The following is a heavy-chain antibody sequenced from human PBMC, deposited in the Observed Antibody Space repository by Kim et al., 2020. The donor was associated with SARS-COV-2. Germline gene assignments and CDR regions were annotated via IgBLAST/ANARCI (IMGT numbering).Heavy chain of an antibody. Sequence: GGSLRLSCAASGFTFSSYWMSWVRQAPGKGLEWVANIKQDGSEKYYVDSVKGRFTISRDNAKNSLYLQMNSLRAEDTAVYYCARVPRISDYVWGSYRPYYYYGMDVWGQGTTVTVSS. CDR2: IKQDGSEK. CDR3: ARVPRISDYVWGSYRPYYYYGMDV. J-gene: IGHJ6*02. CDR1: GFTFSSYW. D-gene: IGHD3-16*02. V-gene: IGHV3-7*03.